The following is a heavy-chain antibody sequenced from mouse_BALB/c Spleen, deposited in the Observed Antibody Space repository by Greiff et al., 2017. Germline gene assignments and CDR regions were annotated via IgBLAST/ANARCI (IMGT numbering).Heavy chain of an antibody. V-gene: IGHV5-6-5*01. CDR3: ARERGYGYDWFAY. Sequence: EVHLVESGGGLVKPGGSLKLSCAASGFTFSSYAMSWVRQTPEKRLEWVASISSGGSTYYPDSVKGRFTISRDNARNILYLQMSSLRSEDTAMYYCARERGYGYDWFAYWGQGTLVTVSA. CDR1: GFTFSSYA. D-gene: IGHD2-2*01. J-gene: IGHJ3*01. CDR2: ISSGGST.